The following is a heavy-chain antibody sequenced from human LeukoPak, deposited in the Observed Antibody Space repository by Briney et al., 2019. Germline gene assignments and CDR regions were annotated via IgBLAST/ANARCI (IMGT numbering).Heavy chain of an antibody. CDR3: ARTKPLDPFDF. CDR1: GGFISSYY. V-gene: IGHV4-59*01. Sequence: SEALSLTCTVSGGFISSYYWSWIRQPPGKGLGWLGYIYYSRNTYYNPSLKSRVTISVDTSKNQFSLKVNSVTAADTAVYYCARTKPLDPFDFWGQGTLVTVSS. CDR2: IYYSRNT. J-gene: IGHJ3*01.